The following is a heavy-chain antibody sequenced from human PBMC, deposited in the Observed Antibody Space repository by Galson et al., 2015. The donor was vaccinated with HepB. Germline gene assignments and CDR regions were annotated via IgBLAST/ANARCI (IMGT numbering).Heavy chain of an antibody. CDR2: IIPIFGTA. D-gene: IGHD3-22*01. V-gene: IGHV1-69*13. Sequence: SVKVSCKASGGTFSSYAISWVRQAPGQGLEWMGGIIPIFGTANYAQKFQGRVTITADESTSTAYMELSSLRSEDTAVYYCARPGYDSSGYYYGGAFDYWGQGTLVTVSS. CDR1: GGTFSSYA. J-gene: IGHJ4*02. CDR3: ARPGYDSSGYYYGGAFDY.